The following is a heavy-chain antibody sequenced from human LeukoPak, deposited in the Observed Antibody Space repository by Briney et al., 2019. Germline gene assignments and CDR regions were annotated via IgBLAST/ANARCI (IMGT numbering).Heavy chain of an antibody. V-gene: IGHV4-59*01. J-gene: IGHJ2*01. CDR1: GDSIRNNY. CDR2: IYSSGST. CDR3: AIRGGRTRGFWYFDL. D-gene: IGHD3-16*01. Sequence: SETLSLTCSVSGDSIRNNYWSWIRQPPGQGLEWICYIYSSGSTTSNPSLKSRATIPVDTSKNQSSLNLSSVTAANTAVYYCAIRGGRTRGFWYFDLWGRGTLVTVSS.